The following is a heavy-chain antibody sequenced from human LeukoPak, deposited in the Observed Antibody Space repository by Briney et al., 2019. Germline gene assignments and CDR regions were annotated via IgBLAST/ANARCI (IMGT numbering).Heavy chain of an antibody. Sequence: GGSLRLSCAASGFTFSSYWMSWVRQAPGKGLEWVANINQDGSEKYYVDSVKGRFTISRDNAKNSLYLQMNSLRAEDTAVYYCARIGYSYGPLGYYYYMDVWGKGTTVTISS. CDR1: GFTFSSYW. CDR3: ARIGYSYGPLGYYYYMDV. J-gene: IGHJ6*03. V-gene: IGHV3-7*01. D-gene: IGHD5-18*01. CDR2: INQDGSEK.